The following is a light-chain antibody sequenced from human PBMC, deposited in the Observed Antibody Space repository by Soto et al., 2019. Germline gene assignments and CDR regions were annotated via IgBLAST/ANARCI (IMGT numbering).Light chain of an antibody. CDR2: GAS. J-gene: IGKJ5*01. CDR3: QQRSAGVT. CDR1: QSVSSSY. Sequence: EIVMTQSPATLSVSPGERATLSCRASQSVSSSYLAWYQQKPGQAPRLLIYGASSRATGIPDRFSGSGSGTDFTLTISSLEPEDFAVYYCQQRSAGVTFGQGTRLEIK. V-gene: IGKV3D-20*02.